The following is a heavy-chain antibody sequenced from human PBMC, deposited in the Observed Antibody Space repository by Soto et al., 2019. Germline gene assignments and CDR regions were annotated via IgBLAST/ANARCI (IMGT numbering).Heavy chain of an antibody. V-gene: IGHV3-23*01. J-gene: IGHJ4*02. CDR3: AKRRGAGGHFDY. CDR2: VSIGGST. Sequence: XESLQLSCAASGFTFSSYAMGWVRQGPGKGLEWVAVVSIGGSTHYADSVRGRFTISRDNSKNTLSLQMNSLTAEDTAVYFCAKRRGAGGHFDYWGQGALVTVSS. D-gene: IGHD2-15*01. CDR1: GFTFSSYA.